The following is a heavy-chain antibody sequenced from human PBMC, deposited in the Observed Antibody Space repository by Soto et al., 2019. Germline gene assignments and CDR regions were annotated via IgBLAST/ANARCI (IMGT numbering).Heavy chain of an antibody. V-gene: IGHV1-18*01. J-gene: IGHJ4*02. CDR3: ARTDYYGSGSHEIGY. D-gene: IGHD3-10*01. CDR2: ISAYNGNT. Sequence: VASVKVSCKASGYTFTSYGISWVRQAPGQGLEWMGWISAYNGNTNYAQKLQGRVTMTTDTSTSTAYMELRSLRSDDTAVYYCARTDYYGSGSHEIGYWGQGTLVTVSS. CDR1: GYTFTSYG.